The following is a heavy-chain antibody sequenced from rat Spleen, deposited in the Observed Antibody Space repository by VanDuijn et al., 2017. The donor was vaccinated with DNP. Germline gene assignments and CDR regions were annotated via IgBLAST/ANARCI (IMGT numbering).Heavy chain of an antibody. J-gene: IGHJ2*01. CDR1: GFMFSNYW. D-gene: IGHD1-4*01. CDR2: ISYDGSST. V-gene: IGHV5-29*01. CDR3: TSRPPPTRGPFDY. Sequence: EVQLVESGGGPVQPGRSLKLSCVASGFMFSNYWMTWIRQAPTKGLEWVATISYDGSSTYYRDSVKGRFTISRDNAKSSLYLQMDSLRSDDTATYYCTSRPPPTRGPFDYWGQGVTVTVSS.